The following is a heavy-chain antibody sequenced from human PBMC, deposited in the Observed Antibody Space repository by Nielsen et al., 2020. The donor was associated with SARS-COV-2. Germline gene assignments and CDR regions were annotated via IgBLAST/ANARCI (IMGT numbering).Heavy chain of an antibody. V-gene: IGHV3-30*04. D-gene: IGHD2-2*01. Sequence: GGSLRLSCAASGFTFSSYAMHWVRQAPGKGLEWVAVISYDGTTKYNTDSVKGRFTISRDNSKNTLYLQMNSLRGEDTAVYYCARETIDYTSSFFDYWGQGTLVTVSS. J-gene: IGHJ4*02. CDR3: ARETIDYTSSFFDY. CDR1: GFTFSSYA. CDR2: ISYDGTTK.